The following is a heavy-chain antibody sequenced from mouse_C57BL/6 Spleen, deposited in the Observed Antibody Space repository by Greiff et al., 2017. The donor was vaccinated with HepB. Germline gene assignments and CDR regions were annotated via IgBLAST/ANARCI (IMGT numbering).Heavy chain of an antibody. J-gene: IGHJ4*01. Sequence: VQGVESGPELVRPGVSVKISCKGSGYTFTDYAMHWVKQSHAKSLEWIGVISTYYGDASYNQKFKDKATMTVDKSSSTAYMELARLTSEDSAVYYCAKKGGGDGAMDYWGQGTSVTVSS. CDR3: AKKGGGDGAMDY. CDR2: ISTYYGDA. D-gene: IGHD1-1*02. V-gene: IGHV1-67*01. CDR1: GYTFTDYA.